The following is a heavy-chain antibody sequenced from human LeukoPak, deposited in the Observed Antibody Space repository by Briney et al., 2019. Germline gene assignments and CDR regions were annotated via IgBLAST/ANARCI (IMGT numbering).Heavy chain of an antibody. V-gene: IGHV4-59*01. Sequence: PSETLSLTCTVSGGXISNYYWSWIRQSPGKGLEWLGYIYRSGNTNYNPSFKSRVSMSLDTAKNKFSLKLKFVTAADTAVYYCARAWGTDSAFDIWGHGTMVTVSS. CDR2: IYRSGNT. J-gene: IGHJ3*02. CDR3: ARAWGTDSAFDI. CDR1: GGXISNYY. D-gene: IGHD1-14*01.